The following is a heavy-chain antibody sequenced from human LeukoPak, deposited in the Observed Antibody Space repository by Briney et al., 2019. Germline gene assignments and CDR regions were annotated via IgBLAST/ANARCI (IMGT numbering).Heavy chain of an antibody. Sequence: PGGSLRLSCAASGFTFSDHAMSWVRQAPGKGLEWVSAIRGTGTTTFYAASVKGRFTISRDNSKNTADLQMNSLRAEDTAVYYYAKVSWLGTLPSYHFDSWGQGTQVTVSS. D-gene: IGHD6-19*01. CDR2: IRGTGTTT. V-gene: IGHV3-23*01. CDR1: GFTFSDHA. CDR3: AKVSWLGTLPSYHFDS. J-gene: IGHJ4*02.